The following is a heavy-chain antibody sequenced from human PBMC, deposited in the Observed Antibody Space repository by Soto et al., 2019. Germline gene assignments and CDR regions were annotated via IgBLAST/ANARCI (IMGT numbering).Heavy chain of an antibody. V-gene: IGHV3-21*01. J-gene: IGHJ6*02. CDR2: INPRSIYL. D-gene: IGHD2-8*01. Sequence: GSLRLSCAASGFTFSTYTMNWVRQAPGKGLEWVSSINPRSIYLYYADSVKGRFTISRDNAKNSLYLQMNSLRAEDTAVYYCARELLTDYYYYYAMAVWGQGTTVTV. CDR1: GFTFSTYT. CDR3: ARELLTDYYYYYAMAV.